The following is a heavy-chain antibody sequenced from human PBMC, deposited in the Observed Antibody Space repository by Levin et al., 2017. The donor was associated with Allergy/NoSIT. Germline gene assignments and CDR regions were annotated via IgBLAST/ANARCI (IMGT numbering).Heavy chain of an antibody. CDR1: GGTFSSYA. V-gene: IGHV1-69*01. D-gene: IGHD2-21*01. CDR2: IIPIFGTA. CDR3: ARDRPGGGEDQAFDI. Sequence: KISCKASGGTFSSYAISWVRQAPGQGLEWMGGIIPIFGTANYAQKFQGRVTITADESTSTAYMELSSLRSEDTAVYYCARDRPGGGEDQAFDIWGQGTMVTVSS. J-gene: IGHJ3*02.